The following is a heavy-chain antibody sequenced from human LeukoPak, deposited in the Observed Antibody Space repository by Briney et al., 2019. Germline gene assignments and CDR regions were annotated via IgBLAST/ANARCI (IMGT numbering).Heavy chain of an antibody. J-gene: IGHJ5*02. V-gene: IGHV4-59*01. D-gene: IGHD3-10*01. CDR2: IYYSGST. CDR1: GGSISSYY. CDR3: ARGGYYGSGNDFRFDP. Sequence: PSETLSLTCTVSGGSISSYYWSWIRQPPGKGMEWDGSIYYSGSTNYKPSPKSRVTISVDTSKNQFSLKLSSVTAADTAVYYCARGGYYGSGNDFRFDPWGQGNLVTVSS.